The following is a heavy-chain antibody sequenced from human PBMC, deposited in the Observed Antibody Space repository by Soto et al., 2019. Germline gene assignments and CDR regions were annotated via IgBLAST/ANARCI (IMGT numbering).Heavy chain of an antibody. CDR3: ARALLRYFDWLPLATYGMDV. V-gene: IGHV3-30-3*01. CDR2: ISYDGSNK. Sequence: GGSLRLSCAASGFTFSSYAMHWVRQAPGKGLERVAVISYDGSNKYYADSVKGRFTISRDNSKNTLYLQMNSLRAEDTAVYYCARALLRYFDWLPLATYGMDVWGQGTTVTVSS. D-gene: IGHD3-9*01. J-gene: IGHJ6*02. CDR1: GFTFSSYA.